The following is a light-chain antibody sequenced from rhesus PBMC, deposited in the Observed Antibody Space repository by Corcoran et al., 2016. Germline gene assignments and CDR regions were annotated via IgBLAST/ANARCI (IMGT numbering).Light chain of an antibody. CDR3: LQGYSTPLT. V-gene: IGKV1-36*02. Sequence: DIQMTQSPSSLSASVGDRVTITCRASQGISDYLSWYQQKPGKAPKRPIYAASDLESGVPSRFSGIGSGTEFPLTIRSLQPEDFSAYYCLQGYSTPLTFGGGTKVELK. J-gene: IGKJ4*01. CDR1: QGISDY. CDR2: AAS.